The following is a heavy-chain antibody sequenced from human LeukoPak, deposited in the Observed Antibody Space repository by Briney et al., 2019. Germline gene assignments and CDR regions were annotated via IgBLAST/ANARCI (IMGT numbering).Heavy chain of an antibody. CDR2: INPNSGGT. CDR3: ARELTSGSYRSGAFDI. V-gene: IGHV1-2*02. J-gene: IGHJ3*02. D-gene: IGHD1-26*01. CDR1: GYTFTGCY. Sequence: GASVKVSCKASGYTFTGCYMHWVRQAPGQGLEWMGWINPNSGGTNYAQKFQGRVTMTRDTSISTAYMELSRLRSDDTAVYYCARELTSGSYRSGAFDIWGQGTMVTVSS.